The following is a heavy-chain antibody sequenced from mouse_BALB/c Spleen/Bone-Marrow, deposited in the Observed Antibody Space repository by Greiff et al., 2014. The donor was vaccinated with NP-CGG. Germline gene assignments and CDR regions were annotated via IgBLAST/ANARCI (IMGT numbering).Heavy chain of an antibody. J-gene: IGHJ3*01. CDR3: ARDYYGSSSFAY. D-gene: IGHD1-1*01. Sequence: QVQLQQSGPELVKPGASVRISCKASGYTFTSYYIHWVKQRPGQGLEWIGWIYPGNVNTKYNEKFKGKATLTAGKSSSTAYMQLSSPTSEDSAVYFCARDYYGSSSFAYWGQGTLVTVSA. CDR1: GYTFTSYY. V-gene: IGHV1S56*01. CDR2: IYPGNVNT.